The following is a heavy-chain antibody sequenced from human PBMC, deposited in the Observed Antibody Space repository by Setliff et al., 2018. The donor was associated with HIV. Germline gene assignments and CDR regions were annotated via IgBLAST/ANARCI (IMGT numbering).Heavy chain of an antibody. CDR1: GGSSSSRSYY. D-gene: IGHD6-19*01. CDR3: ARSLLPSITVAGTIGY. J-gene: IGHJ4*02. Sequence: LSLTCTVSGGSSSSRSYYWGWIRQPPGKGLEWIGSIYSSGSTYYNPSLKSRVTISVDTSKKQFSLRLSSVTAADTAVYYCARSLLPSITVAGTIGYWGQGSLVTVSS. CDR2: IYSSGST. V-gene: IGHV4-39*07.